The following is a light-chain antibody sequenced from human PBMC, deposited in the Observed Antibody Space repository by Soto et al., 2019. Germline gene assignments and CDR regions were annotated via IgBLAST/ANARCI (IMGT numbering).Light chain of an antibody. CDR1: QGIGVY. Sequence: DIQMTQSPSSLSASLGDRVTITCRASQGIGVYLAWFQQKPGKVPKILIYAASTLQSGVPSRFSGSGSGTDFTLTISSLQPEDFATYYCQKYNSAPLTFGGGTKVEIK. CDR3: QKYNSAPLT. V-gene: IGKV1-27*01. J-gene: IGKJ4*01. CDR2: AAS.